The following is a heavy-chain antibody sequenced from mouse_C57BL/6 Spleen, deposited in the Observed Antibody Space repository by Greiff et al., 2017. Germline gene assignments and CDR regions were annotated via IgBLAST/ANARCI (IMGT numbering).Heavy chain of an antibody. D-gene: IGHD2-1*01. CDR2: IWSDGST. Sequence: VKLMESGPGLVAPSQSLSITCTVSGFSLTSYGVHWVRQPPGKGLEWLVVIWSDGSTTYNSAHKSRLSISKDNSKSQVFLKMNSLQTDDTAMYYCARHTIYYGNYGAMDYWGQGTSVTVSS. V-gene: IGHV2-6-1*01. J-gene: IGHJ4*01. CDR1: GFSLTSYG. CDR3: ARHTIYYGNYGAMDY.